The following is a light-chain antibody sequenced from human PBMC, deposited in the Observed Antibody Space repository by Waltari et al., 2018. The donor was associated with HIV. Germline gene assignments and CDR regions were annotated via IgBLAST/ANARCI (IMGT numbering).Light chain of an antibody. V-gene: IGLV2-14*01. Sequence: QSALTQPASVSGSPGQSITIPCPGTTSDVGGYYYVSWYQQHPGNAPKLLIYQVTNRPSGVSNRFSGSKSGNTASLTISGLQADDEADYYCSSYTSSSTVVFGGGTKLTVL. CDR2: QVT. CDR1: TSDVGGYYY. J-gene: IGLJ2*01. CDR3: SSYTSSSTVV.